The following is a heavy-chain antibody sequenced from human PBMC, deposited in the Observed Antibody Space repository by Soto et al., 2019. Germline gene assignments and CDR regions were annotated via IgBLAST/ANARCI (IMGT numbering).Heavy chain of an antibody. Sequence: GGSLRLSCAASGFTFSSYGMHWVRQAPGKGLEWVAVISYDGINKYYADSVKGRFTISRDNSKDTLYLQMNSLRAEDTAVYYCAKGVVPAALNWFDPWGQGTLVTVSS. CDR1: GFTFSSYG. CDR2: ISYDGINK. V-gene: IGHV3-30*18. CDR3: AKGVVPAALNWFDP. J-gene: IGHJ5*02. D-gene: IGHD2-2*01.